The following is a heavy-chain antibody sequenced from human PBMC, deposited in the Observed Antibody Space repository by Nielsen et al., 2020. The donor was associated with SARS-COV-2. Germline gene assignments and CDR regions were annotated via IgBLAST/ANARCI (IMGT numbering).Heavy chain of an antibody. CDR3: AKDLWAAADAFDI. V-gene: IGHV3-30*18. CDR1: GFTFSSYG. J-gene: IGHJ3*02. D-gene: IGHD6-13*01. Sequence: GESLKISCAASGFTFSSYGMHWVRQAPGKGLEWVAVISYDGSNKYYADSVKGRFTISRDNSKNTLYLQMNSLRAADTAVYYCAKDLWAAADAFDIWGQGTMVTVSS. CDR2: ISYDGSNK.